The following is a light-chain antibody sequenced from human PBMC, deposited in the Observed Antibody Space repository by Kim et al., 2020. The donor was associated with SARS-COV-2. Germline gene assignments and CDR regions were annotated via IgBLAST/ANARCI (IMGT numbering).Light chain of an antibody. V-gene: IGLV6-57*03. J-gene: IGLJ3*02. CDR3: QSYDSSKDCV. CDR2: DDN. Sequence: KTVTISCTRSSGSIASSYVHWDQQRTGSAPSTVIYDDNERPSGVPDRFSGSTDSSSNTASLTISGLRTEDEADYYCQSYDSSKDCVFGGGTQLTVL. CDR1: SGSIASSY.